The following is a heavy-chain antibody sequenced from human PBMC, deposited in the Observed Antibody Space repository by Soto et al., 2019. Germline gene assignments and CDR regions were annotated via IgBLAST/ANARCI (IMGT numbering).Heavy chain of an antibody. CDR1: GGSISSSSYY. Sequence: LQLQESGPGLVKPSETLSLTCTVSGGSISSSSYYWGWIRQPPGKGLEWIGSNYYSGSTYYNPSLKSRVTISVDTSKNQFSLKLSSVTAADTAVYYCARQVLGESKSGMDVWGQGTTVTVSS. J-gene: IGHJ6*02. CDR2: NYYSGST. CDR3: ARQVLGESKSGMDV. V-gene: IGHV4-39*01.